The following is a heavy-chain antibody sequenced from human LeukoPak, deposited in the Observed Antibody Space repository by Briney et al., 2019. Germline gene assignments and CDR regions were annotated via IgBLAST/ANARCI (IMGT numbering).Heavy chain of an antibody. CDR1: GGSISSYY. J-gene: IGHJ4*02. D-gene: IGHD1-1*01. CDR2: IYYSGIT. V-gene: IGHV4-59*12. Sequence: SETLSLTCTVSGGSISSYYWSWIRQPPGKGLEWIGYIYYSGITNYNPSLKSRVTISVDTSKNQFSLKLSSVTAADTAVYYCARDRGTWNDDGFDYWGQGTLVTVSS. CDR3: ARDRGTWNDDGFDY.